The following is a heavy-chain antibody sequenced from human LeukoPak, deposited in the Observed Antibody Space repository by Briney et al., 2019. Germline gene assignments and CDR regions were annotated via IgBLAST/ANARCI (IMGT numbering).Heavy chain of an antibody. CDR3: AREKGSSSWYGEFDY. D-gene: IGHD6-13*01. J-gene: IGHJ4*02. CDR1: GGTFSSYA. V-gene: IGHV1-69*04. Sequence: EASVKVSCKASGGTFSSYAISWVRQAPGQGLEWMGRIIPILGIANYAQKFQGRVTITADKSTSTAYMELSSLRSEDTAVYYCAREKGSSSWYGEFDYWGQGTLVTVSS. CDR2: IIPILGIA.